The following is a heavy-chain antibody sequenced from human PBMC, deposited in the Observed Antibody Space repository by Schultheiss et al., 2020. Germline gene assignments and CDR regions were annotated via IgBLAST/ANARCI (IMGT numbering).Heavy chain of an antibody. Sequence: GGSLRLSCAASGFTFSSYGMHWVRQAPGKGLEWVAVISYDGSNKYYADSVKGRFTISRDNSKNTLYLQMNSLRAEDTAVYYCASGGTLTVWFGELLSTALWGQGTLVTVSS. CDR1: GFTFSSYG. V-gene: IGHV3-30*03. D-gene: IGHD3-10*01. CDR2: ISYDGSNK. CDR3: ASGGTLTVWFGELLSTAL. J-gene: IGHJ4*02.